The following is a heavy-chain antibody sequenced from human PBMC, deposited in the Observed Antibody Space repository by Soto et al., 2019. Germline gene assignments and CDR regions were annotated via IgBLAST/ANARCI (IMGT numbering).Heavy chain of an antibody. V-gene: IGHV4-34*01. CDR1: GGSFSGYY. D-gene: IGHD5-12*01. CDR3: ARENSGYDSIIDY. CDR2: INHSGST. J-gene: IGHJ4*02. Sequence: PSETLSLTCAVYGGSFSGYYWSWIRQPPGKGLEWIGEINHSGSTNYNPSLKSRVTISVDMSKNQFSLKLSSVTAADTAVYYCARENSGYDSIIDYWGQGTLVTVSS.